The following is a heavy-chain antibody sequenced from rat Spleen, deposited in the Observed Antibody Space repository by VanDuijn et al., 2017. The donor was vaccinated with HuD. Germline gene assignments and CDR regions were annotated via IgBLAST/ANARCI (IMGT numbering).Heavy chain of an antibody. V-gene: IGHV5-31*01. J-gene: IGHJ2*01. Sequence: EVQLVESGGGLVQPGRSLKLSCVASGFTFNNYWMTWIRQAPGKGLEWVASITNTGGSTYYPDPVKGRFTISRDNAKSTLYLQMNSLRSEDTATYYCTRHEYYFDYWGQGVMVTVSS. CDR1: GFTFNNYW. D-gene: IGHD1-7*01. CDR2: ITNTGGST. CDR3: TRHEYYFDY.